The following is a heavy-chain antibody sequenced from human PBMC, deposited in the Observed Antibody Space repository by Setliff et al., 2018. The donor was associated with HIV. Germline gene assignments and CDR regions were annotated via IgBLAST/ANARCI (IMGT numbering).Heavy chain of an antibody. V-gene: IGHV4-39*07. D-gene: IGHD2-2*01. CDR2: IFYSGTT. CDR1: GAFTTSSLYS. Sequence: NPSETLSLTCSVSGAFTTSSLYSWGWFRQSPGKGLEWIGTIFYSGTTTYNPSLKSRITISVDTSKKEFSLKRNSVTAADTAVYYCARGPAEWQIVVVPAAHWYFDLWGRGTLVTVSS. CDR3: ARGPAEWQIVVVPAAHWYFDL. J-gene: IGHJ2*01.